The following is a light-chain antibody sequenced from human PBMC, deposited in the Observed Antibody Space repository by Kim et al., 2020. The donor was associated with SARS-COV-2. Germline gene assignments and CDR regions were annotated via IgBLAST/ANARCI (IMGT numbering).Light chain of an antibody. Sequence: PGGTGTITRDSGTGPVTSVHFPYWFQQKPGQAPTTLIVDTGNRHSWTPARFSGSLLGGKAALTLSAARPEDEADYYCLLSYSDSRVFGGGTQLTVL. CDR3: LLSYSDSRV. CDR1: TGPVTSVHF. V-gene: IGLV7-46*01. CDR2: DTG. J-gene: IGLJ2*01.